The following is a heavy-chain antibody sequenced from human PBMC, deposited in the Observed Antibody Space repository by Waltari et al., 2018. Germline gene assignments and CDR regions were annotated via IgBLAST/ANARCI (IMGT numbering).Heavy chain of an antibody. D-gene: IGHD3-22*01. CDR2: IRYDGSNK. Sequence: QVQLVESGGGVVQPGGSLRLSCAASGFTFSSYGMHWVRQAPGKGLEWVAFIRYDGSNKYYADSVKGRFTISRDNSKNTLYLQMNSLRAEDTAVYYCARGFVVYYYYMDVWGKGTTVTVSS. CDR1: GFTFSSYG. J-gene: IGHJ6*03. V-gene: IGHV3-30*02. CDR3: ARGFVVYYYYMDV.